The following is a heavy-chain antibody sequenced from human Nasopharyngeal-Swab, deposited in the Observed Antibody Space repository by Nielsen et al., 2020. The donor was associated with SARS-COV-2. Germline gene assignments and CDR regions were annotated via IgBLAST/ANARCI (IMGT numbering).Heavy chain of an antibody. V-gene: IGHV3-11*01. J-gene: IGHJ6*02. CDR2: ISSSGSTI. CDR3: ARGGPGYYDFWSGPQGYYYGMDV. CDR1: GFTFSDYY. Sequence: GESLKISCAASGFTFSDYYMSWIRQAPGKGLEWVSYISSSGSTIYYAYSVKGRFTISRDNAKNSLYLQMNSLRAEDTAVYYCARGGPGYYDFWSGPQGYYYGMDVWGQGTTVAVSS. D-gene: IGHD3-3*01.